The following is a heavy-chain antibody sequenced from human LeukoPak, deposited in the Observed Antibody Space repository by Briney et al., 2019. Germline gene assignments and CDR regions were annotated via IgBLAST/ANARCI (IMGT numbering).Heavy chain of an antibody. CDR1: GFSFSSFA. J-gene: IGHJ5*02. CDR2: IMGSDGST. V-gene: IGHV3-23*01. Sequence: PGRSLRLSRAPSGFSFSSFAMDWVRQAAGTRLESVSIIMGSDGSTYYVGAVKGRSTTSRNNSRNTLFLQMTSLRAEATAIYFCATRVYNNNWEGGAWGLGTLVTVSS. D-gene: IGHD1-1*01. CDR3: ATRVYNNNWEGGA.